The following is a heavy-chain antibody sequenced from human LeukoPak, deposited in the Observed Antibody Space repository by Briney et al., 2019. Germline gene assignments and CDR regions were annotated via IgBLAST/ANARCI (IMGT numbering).Heavy chain of an antibody. J-gene: IGHJ4*02. CDR1: GFTSSGYW. CDR3: ARDGQGPISLDY. V-gene: IGHV3-74*01. Sequence: GGSLRLSCAASGFTSSGYWMHWVRQPPARGLVWLSYITEDGSGKNYEDSVRGRFTISRDNAKNTVHLQMNSLRVDDTAVYYCARDGQGPISLDYWGQGTPVTVSS. D-gene: IGHD2/OR15-2a*01. CDR2: ITEDGSGK.